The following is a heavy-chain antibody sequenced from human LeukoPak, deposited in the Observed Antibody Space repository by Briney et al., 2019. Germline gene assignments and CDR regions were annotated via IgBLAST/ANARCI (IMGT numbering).Heavy chain of an antibody. Sequence: GGSLRLSCAASGFIFSNYWAHWVRQGPGKGLEWLADMKQDGSDIHYLDSVKGRFTISRDNAKNSLYLQMNSLRVEETATYFCAKDAEERHSGAIAWYFGSWGRGTLVTVSS. CDR1: GFIFSNYW. CDR2: MKQDGSDI. CDR3: AKDAEERHSGAIAWYFGS. V-gene: IGHV3-7*03. D-gene: IGHD3-9*01. J-gene: IGHJ5*01.